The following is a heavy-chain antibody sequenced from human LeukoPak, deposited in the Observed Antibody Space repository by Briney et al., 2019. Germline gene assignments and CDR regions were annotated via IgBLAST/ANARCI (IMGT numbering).Heavy chain of an antibody. CDR3: AKDAERGFDYSNSLEK. Sequence: GGSLRLPCAASKFTFSQYGMHGLRQAPAKGLEWVAVIWNDGSSQYYADSVKGRFTVSRDNSQKTLYLQMNSLRPEDTAVYYCAKDAERGFDYSNSLEKWGQGTLVTVSS. CDR1: KFTFSQYG. D-gene: IGHD4-11*01. V-gene: IGHV3-33*06. J-gene: IGHJ4*02. CDR2: IWNDGSSQ.